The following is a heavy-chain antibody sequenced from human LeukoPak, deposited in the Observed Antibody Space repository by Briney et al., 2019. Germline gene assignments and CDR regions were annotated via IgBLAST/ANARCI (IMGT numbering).Heavy chain of an antibody. D-gene: IGHD4-17*01. V-gene: IGHV3-30*02. CDR3: AKQYPTLTTGEVDY. J-gene: IGHJ4*02. CDR1: GFTFGSYG. CDR2: IRVDGSNN. Sequence: GGSLRLSWPPPGFTFGSYGMHWVRRAPGKGLEWVAFIRVDGSNNYYADSGKGRFTISRDNSKNTLYLQMKSLRAEDTAVYYCAKQYPTLTTGEVDYWGQGTLVTVSS.